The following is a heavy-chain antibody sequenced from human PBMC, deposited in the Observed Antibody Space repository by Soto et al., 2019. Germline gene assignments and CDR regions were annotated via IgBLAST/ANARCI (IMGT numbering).Heavy chain of an antibody. J-gene: IGHJ5*02. CDR1: GGSISSSTYY. CDR3: ASSGWFDP. CDR2: IYYSGST. V-gene: IGHV4-39*01. Sequence: QLQLQESGPGLVKPSETLSLTCTVSGGSISSSTYYWGWIRQPPGKVLGWIGTIYYSGSTYYNPSLKSRVTISVDTSKNQFSLKLSSVTAADTAVYYCASSGWFDPWGQGTLVTVSS.